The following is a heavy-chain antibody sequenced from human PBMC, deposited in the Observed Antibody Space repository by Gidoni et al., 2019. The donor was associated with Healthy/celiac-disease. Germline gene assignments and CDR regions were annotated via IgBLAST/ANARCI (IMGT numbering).Heavy chain of an antibody. Sequence: QVQLVQSGAEVTKPGSSVTVSCKASGGTFSSYAISWVRQAPGQGLEWMGGIIPIFGTANYAQKFQGRVTITADESTSTAYMELSSLRSEDTAVYYCARSPFLEWSPAPNWFDPWGQGTLVTVSS. CDR3: ARSPFLEWSPAPNWFDP. CDR1: GGTFSSYA. CDR2: IIPIFGTA. D-gene: IGHD3-3*02. V-gene: IGHV1-69*01. J-gene: IGHJ5*02.